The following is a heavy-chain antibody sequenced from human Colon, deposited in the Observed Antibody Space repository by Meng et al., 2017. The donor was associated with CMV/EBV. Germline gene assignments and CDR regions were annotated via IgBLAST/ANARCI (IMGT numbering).Heavy chain of an antibody. Sequence: GESLKISCAGSGFIFSSYGMNWVRQAPGKGLEWVSSITTANAYKSYAESVKGRFTISRDDAKSSLFLQMDSLRVDDTAVYYCARPLSPRSAYSALLAFWGQGTLLPFSS. CDR3: ARPLSPRSAYSALLAF. CDR2: ITTANAYK. V-gene: IGHV3-21*06. CDR1: GFIFSSYG. J-gene: IGHJ1*01. D-gene: IGHD2-15*01.